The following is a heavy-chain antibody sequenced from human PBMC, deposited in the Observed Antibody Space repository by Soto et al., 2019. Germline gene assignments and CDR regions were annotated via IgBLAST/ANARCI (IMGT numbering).Heavy chain of an antibody. J-gene: IGHJ6*02. V-gene: IGHV5-51*01. D-gene: IGHD3-10*01. CDR2: IFPGDSDI. CDR3: ARDVYGSGPLDV. Sequence: XESLKLSWKASGYSCISYGVGLVLQKPGKGLEWMGIIFPGDSDIRYSPSFEGQVTLSADKSTNTAFLQWTTLKASDSAIYYCARDVYGSGPLDVWAQGTTVTVSS. CDR1: GYSCISYG.